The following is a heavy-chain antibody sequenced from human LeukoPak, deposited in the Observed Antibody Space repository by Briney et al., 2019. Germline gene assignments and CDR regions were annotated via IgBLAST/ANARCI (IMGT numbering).Heavy chain of an antibody. J-gene: IGHJ4*02. Sequence: PGGSLRLSCAASGFTFTTYVMSWVRQAPGKGLEWVSAISGSGGTAYYADSVKGRFTISRDNAKNSMYLQMNSLRAEDTAVYYCAIIAAADFDYWGQGTLVTVSS. CDR3: AIIAAADFDY. CDR1: GFTFTTYV. D-gene: IGHD6-13*01. V-gene: IGHV3-23*01. CDR2: ISGSGGTA.